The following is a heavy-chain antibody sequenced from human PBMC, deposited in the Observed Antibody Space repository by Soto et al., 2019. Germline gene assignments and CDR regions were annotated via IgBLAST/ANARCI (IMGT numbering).Heavy chain of an antibody. J-gene: IGHJ4*02. Sequence: QVQLQESGPGLVKPSQTLSVTCTVSGASVTSGGYYWTWIRQHSGKGLEWIGHIYSDGRTYYSPSLXSXLXITXDMSKNQFSLRLTSVTVADTAVYYCASGYKYPSDYWGQGTLVAVSS. D-gene: IGHD6-25*01. V-gene: IGHV4-31*03. CDR2: IYSDGRT. CDR3: ASGYKYPSDY. CDR1: GASVTSGGYY.